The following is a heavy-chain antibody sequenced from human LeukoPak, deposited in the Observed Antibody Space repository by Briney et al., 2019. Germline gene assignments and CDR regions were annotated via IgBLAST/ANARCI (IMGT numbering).Heavy chain of an antibody. D-gene: IGHD3-10*01. CDR1: GGTFSSYA. J-gene: IGHJ6*02. CDR3: ARRYGSSYYGMDV. V-gene: IGHV1-69*04. Sequence: ASVKVSCKASGGTFSSYAISWVRQAPGQGLEWMGRIIPILGIANYAQKFQGRVTITADKSTSTAYMELSSLRSEDTAVYYCARRYGSSYYGMDVWGQGTTVTVSS. CDR2: IIPILGIA.